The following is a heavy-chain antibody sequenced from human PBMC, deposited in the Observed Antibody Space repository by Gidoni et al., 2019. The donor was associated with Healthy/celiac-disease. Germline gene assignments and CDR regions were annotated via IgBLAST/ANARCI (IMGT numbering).Heavy chain of an antibody. Sequence: EVQLLESGGGLVQPGGSLRLPCAASGFAVRRDAMSWVRQAPGKGLEWVSARSGSGGSTYYADSVKGRFTISRYNSKNTLYLQMNSLRAEDTAVYYCAKGDSSCYRLYYFDYWGQGTLVTFSS. V-gene: IGHV3-23*01. CDR2: RSGSGGST. D-gene: IGHD3-22*01. J-gene: IGHJ4*02. CDR1: GFAVRRDA. CDR3: AKGDSSCYRLYYFDY.